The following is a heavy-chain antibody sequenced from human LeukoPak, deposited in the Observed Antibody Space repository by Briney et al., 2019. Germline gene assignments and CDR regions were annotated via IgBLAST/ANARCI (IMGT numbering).Heavy chain of an antibody. CDR3: ARHYYDSSGYSLGAFDI. J-gene: IGHJ3*02. CDR1: GGSISSSSYY. Sequence: PSETLSLTCTVSGGSISSSSYYWGWIRQPPGKGLEWIGSIYYSGSTYYNPSLKSRVTISVDTSKNQFSLKLSSVTAADTAVYYCARHYYDSSGYSLGAFDIWGQGTMVTVSS. V-gene: IGHV4-39*01. CDR2: IYYSGST. D-gene: IGHD3-22*01.